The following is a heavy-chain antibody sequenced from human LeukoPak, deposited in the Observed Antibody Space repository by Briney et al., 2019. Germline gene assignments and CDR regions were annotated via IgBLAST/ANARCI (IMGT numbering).Heavy chain of an antibody. Sequence: GGSLRLSCAASGFTFSSYWMSWVRQAPGKGLEWVANIKRDGSEKYYVDSVKGRFTISRDNAKNSLYLQMNSLRAEDTAVYYCARISFPTQYCSSTSCHDNWFDPWGQGTLVTVSS. CDR3: ARISFPTQYCSSTSCHDNWFDP. CDR1: GFTFSSYW. V-gene: IGHV3-7*01. D-gene: IGHD2-2*01. CDR2: IKRDGSEK. J-gene: IGHJ5*02.